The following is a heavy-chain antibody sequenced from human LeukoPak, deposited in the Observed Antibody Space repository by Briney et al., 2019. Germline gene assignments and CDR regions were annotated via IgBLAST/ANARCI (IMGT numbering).Heavy chain of an antibody. Sequence: QPGGSLRLSCGASGFTFSSHAMTWVRQAPGKGLEWVSAISISGDTTYYADAVKGRFTISRDNSKNTLYLQMNSLRAEDTAVYYCARDLGVPGDYWGQGTLVTVSS. J-gene: IGHJ4*02. CDR2: ISISGDTT. D-gene: IGHD3-16*01. V-gene: IGHV3-23*01. CDR1: GFTFSSHA. CDR3: ARDLGVPGDY.